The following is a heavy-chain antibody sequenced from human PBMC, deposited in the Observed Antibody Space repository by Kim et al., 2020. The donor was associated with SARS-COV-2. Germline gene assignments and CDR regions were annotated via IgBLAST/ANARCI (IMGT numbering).Heavy chain of an antibody. D-gene: IGHD3-10*01. CDR2: ISYDGSNK. V-gene: IGHV3-33*05. CDR1: GFTFSSYG. J-gene: IGHJ5*02. CDR3: ARDRDYYGSGSPRGWFDP. Sequence: GGSLRLSCAASGFTFSSYGMHWVRQAPGKGLEWVAVISYDGSNKYYADSVKGRFTISRDNSKNTLYLQMNSLRAEDTAVYYCARDRDYYGSGSPRGWFDPWGQGTLVTVSS.